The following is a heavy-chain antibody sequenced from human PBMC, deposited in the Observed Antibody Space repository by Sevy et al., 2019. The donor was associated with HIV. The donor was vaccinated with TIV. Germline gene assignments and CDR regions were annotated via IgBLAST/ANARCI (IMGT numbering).Heavy chain of an antibody. Sequence: GGSLRLSCEVSGFTVSSKFMSWVRQAPGKGLEWVSVLQSGGSTHYADSVKGRFTISRDNSKNTLYLLMNNLRPEDTATYYCTRSLAADFFVTFDHWGQGAPVTVSS. CDR2: LQSGGST. D-gene: IGHD2-21*02. V-gene: IGHV3-53*01. J-gene: IGHJ4*02. CDR3: TRSLAADFFVTFDH. CDR1: GFTVSSKF.